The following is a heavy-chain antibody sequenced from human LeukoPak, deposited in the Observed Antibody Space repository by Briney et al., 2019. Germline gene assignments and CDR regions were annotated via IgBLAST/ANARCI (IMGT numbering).Heavy chain of an antibody. CDR3: ARDGRATVVSHGMDV. D-gene: IGHD4-23*01. V-gene: IGHV4-34*01. CDR2: INHSGST. Sequence: SETLSLTCTVSGGSISSYYWSWIRQPPGKGLEWIGEINHSGSTNYNPSLKSRVTISVDTSKNQFSLKLSSVTAADTAVYYCARDGRATVVSHGMDVWGQGTTVTVSS. CDR1: GGSISSYY. J-gene: IGHJ6*02.